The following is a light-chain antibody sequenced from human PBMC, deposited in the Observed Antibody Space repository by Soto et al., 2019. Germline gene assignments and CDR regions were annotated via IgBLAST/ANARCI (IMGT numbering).Light chain of an antibody. CDR2: DTS. CDR3: QQYNTWRSIT. CDR1: QTVRNN. J-gene: IGKJ5*01. V-gene: IGKV3-15*01. Sequence: EFVLTQSPGTLSLSPGERATLSCRAIQTVRNNYLAWYQQKPGQAPRVLIYDTSTRAAGIPARFSGSGSGTDFTLTISSLQSEDFAVYYCQQYNTWRSITFGQGTRLEI.